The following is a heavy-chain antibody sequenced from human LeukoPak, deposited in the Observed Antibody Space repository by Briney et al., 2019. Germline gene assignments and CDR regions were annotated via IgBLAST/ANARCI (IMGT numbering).Heavy chain of an antibody. V-gene: IGHV3-9*01. CDR2: ISWNSGSI. CDR3: AKGFYYDSSGYCDY. CDR1: GFTFDDYA. J-gene: IGHJ4*02. D-gene: IGHD3-22*01. Sequence: GGSLRVSCAASGFTFDDYAMHWVRQAPGKGLEWVSGISWNSGSIGYADSVKGRFTISRDNAKNSLYLQMNSLRAEDTALYYCAKGFYYDSSGYCDYWGQGTLVTVSS.